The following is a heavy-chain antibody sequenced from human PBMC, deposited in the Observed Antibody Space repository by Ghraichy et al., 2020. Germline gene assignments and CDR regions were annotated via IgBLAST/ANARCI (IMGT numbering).Heavy chain of an antibody. J-gene: IGHJ3*02. CDR3: TRGRDHAFDI. CDR2: ITSSSDTI. V-gene: IGHV3-48*02. Sequence: GGSLRLSCVASGFTFSSSAMDWVRQAPGKGLECVSFITSSSDTILYADSVKGRFTISRDNAKNSLYLQMNSLRDEDTAMYYCTRGRDHAFDIWGQGTVVTVSS. CDR1: GFTFSSSA.